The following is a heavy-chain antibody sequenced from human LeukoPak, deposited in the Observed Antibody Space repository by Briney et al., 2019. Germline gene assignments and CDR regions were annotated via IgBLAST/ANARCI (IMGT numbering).Heavy chain of an antibody. V-gene: IGHV3-33*01. Sequence: GGSLRLSCAASGFTFSSYGMHWVRQAPGKGLEWVAVIWYDGSNKYYADSVKGRFTISRDNSKNTLYLQMNSLRAEDTAVYYCARDTQEPNPDAFDIWGQGTMVTVSS. CDR3: ARDTQEPNPDAFDI. D-gene: IGHD1-14*01. CDR2: IWYDGSNK. CDR1: GFTFSSYG. J-gene: IGHJ3*02.